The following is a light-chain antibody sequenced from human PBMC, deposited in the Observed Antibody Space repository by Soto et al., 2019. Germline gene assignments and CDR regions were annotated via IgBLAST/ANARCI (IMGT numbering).Light chain of an antibody. V-gene: IGLV2-14*01. J-gene: IGLJ1*01. Sequence: QSALTQPASVSGSPGQSITVSCTGSSSDVGGYNYVSWYQQHPDKAPKVIIYGVSDLPSGVSNRFSGSKSANTASLTISGLQAEDEADYYCSSYTSSRTLYVFGTGTKVTVL. CDR2: GVS. CDR1: SSDVGGYNY. CDR3: SSYTSSRTLYV.